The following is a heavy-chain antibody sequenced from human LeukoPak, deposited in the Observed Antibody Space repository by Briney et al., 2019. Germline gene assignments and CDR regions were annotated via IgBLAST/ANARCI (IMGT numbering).Heavy chain of an antibody. CDR1: GHTLSDLS. CDR3: ATPVPHDTSGYYYRFDY. CDR2: FNPEDAET. D-gene: IGHD3-22*01. J-gene: IGHJ4*02. V-gene: IGHV1-24*01. Sequence: WASVKVSCKVSGHTLSDLSMHWVRQASGKGLEWMGGFNPEDAETIYAQKFQGRVTMTEDTSTDTVYMELNSLISDDTAVYYCATPVPHDTSGYYYRFDYWGQGTLVTVSS.